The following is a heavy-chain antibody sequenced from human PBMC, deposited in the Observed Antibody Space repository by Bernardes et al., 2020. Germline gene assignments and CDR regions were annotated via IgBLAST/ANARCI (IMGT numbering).Heavy chain of an antibody. CDR1: GFTFSSYW. D-gene: IGHD6-19*01. CDR3: ARDRGSGWTTRWEWFQH. CDR2: IKQDGSEK. J-gene: IGHJ1*01. Sequence: GGSLRLSCAASGFTFSSYWMSWVRQAPGKGLEWVANIKQDGSEKYYVDSVKGRFTISRDNAKNSLYLQMNSLRAEDTAVYYCARDRGSGWTTRWEWFQHWGQGTLVTVSS. V-gene: IGHV3-7*01.